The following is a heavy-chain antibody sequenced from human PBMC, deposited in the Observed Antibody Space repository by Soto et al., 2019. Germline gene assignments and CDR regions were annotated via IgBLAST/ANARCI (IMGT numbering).Heavy chain of an antibody. CDR2: ISASGGTT. CDR1: GFTFSSYT. CDR3: AKDYITSWSDFDY. D-gene: IGHD6-13*01. Sequence: EVQLLESGGGLVQPGGSLRLSCAASGFTFSSYTMSWVRQAPWKGLEWVSGISASGGTTFNADSVKGRFTISRDNSKNMLYLQMSNMRAEDTAVYYCAKDYITSWSDFDYWRKGTLVTVSS. V-gene: IGHV3-23*01. J-gene: IGHJ4*02.